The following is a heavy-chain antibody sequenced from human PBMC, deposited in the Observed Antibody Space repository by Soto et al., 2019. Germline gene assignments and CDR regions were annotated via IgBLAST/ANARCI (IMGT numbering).Heavy chain of an antibody. V-gene: IGHV3-23*01. CDR3: AKDRYSGYDYVLTPGPFDY. J-gene: IGHJ4*02. D-gene: IGHD5-12*01. Sequence: PGGSLRLSCAASGFTFSSYAMSWVRQAPGKGLEWVSAISGSGGSTYYADSVKGRFTISRDNSKNTLYLQMNSLRAEDTAVYYCAKDRYSGYDYVLTPGPFDYWGQGTLVTVSS. CDR1: GFTFSSYA. CDR2: ISGSGGST.